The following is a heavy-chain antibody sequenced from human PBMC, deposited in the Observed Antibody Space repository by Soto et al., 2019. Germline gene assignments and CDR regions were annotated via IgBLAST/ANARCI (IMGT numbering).Heavy chain of an antibody. CDR3: ARRGYDYVRGFNWFDP. D-gene: IGHD5-12*01. CDR2: IIPIFGTA. J-gene: IGHJ5*02. V-gene: IGHV1-69*12. Sequence: QVQLVQSGAEVKKPGSSVKVSCKASGGTFSSYAISWVRQAPGQGLEWMGGIIPIFGTANYAQKFQGRVTITADESTSTAYMELSSLRSDDTAVYYCARRGYDYVRGFNWFDPWGQGTLVTVSS. CDR1: GGTFSSYA.